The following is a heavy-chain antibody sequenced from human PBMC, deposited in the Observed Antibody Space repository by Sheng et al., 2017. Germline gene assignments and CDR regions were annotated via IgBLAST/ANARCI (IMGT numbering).Heavy chain of an antibody. CDR2: IIPILGIA. D-gene: IGHD3-3*01. Sequence: QVQLVQSGAEVKKPGSSVKVSCKASGGTFSSYAISWVRQAPGQGLEWMGGIIPILGIANYAQKFQGRVTITADKSTSTAYMELSSLRSEDTAVYYCARDQARFLEWFPYYYMDVWGKGTTVTVSS. CDR3: ARDQARFLEWFPYYYMDV. V-gene: IGHV1-69*04. CDR1: GGTFSSYA. J-gene: IGHJ6*03.